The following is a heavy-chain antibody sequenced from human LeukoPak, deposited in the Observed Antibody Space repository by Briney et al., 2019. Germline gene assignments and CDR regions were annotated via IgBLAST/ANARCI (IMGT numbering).Heavy chain of an antibody. Sequence: QSGGSLRLSCAASGFTFSKYAISWVRQAPGKGLEWVSAISSRGGTTYYADSVKGRFTISRDNSKNTLYLQMNSLRVEDTALYYCVKGIWETSGSTISRIDYWGQGTLVTVSS. CDR3: VKGIWETSGSTISRIDY. CDR1: GFTFSKYA. CDR2: ISSRGGTT. D-gene: IGHD3-22*01. V-gene: IGHV3-23*01. J-gene: IGHJ4*02.